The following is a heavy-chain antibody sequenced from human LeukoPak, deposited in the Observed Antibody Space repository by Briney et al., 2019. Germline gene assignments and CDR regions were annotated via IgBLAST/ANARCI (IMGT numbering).Heavy chain of an antibody. CDR2: INHSGST. V-gene: IGHV4-34*01. CDR3: ARCRGPRKYYSSTSCYYGAFDI. Sequence: SETLSLTCAVYGGSFSGYYWSWFRQPPGKGLEWIGEINHSGSTNYNPSLKSRVTISVDTSKNQFSLKLSSVTAADTAVYYCARCRGPRKYYSSTSCYYGAFDIWVQGTMVTVSS. J-gene: IGHJ3*02. CDR1: GGSFSGYY. D-gene: IGHD2-2*01.